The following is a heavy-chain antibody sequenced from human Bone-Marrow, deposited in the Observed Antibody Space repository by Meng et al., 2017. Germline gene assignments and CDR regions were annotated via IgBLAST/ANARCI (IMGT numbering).Heavy chain of an antibody. CDR3: ARDRTSDYYYGMDV. Sequence: GESLMFSCAASGFTCSSYSMNWVRQAPGKGQEWVSSISSSSSDIYYADSVKGRFTISRDNAKNTLYLQMNSLRADDTALYYCARDRTSDYYYGMDVWGQGTTVTVSS. V-gene: IGHV3-21*01. J-gene: IGHJ6*02. CDR2: ISSSSSDI. CDR1: GFTCSSYS.